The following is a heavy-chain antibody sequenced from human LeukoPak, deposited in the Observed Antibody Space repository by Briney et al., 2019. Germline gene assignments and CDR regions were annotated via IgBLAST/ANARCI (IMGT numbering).Heavy chain of an antibody. Sequence: GGSLRLSCVASGIILSDHWMYWVRQGPDRGLAHVSRIESDASRTTYADSVKGRFTISRDDAKNTMYLQMNSLRADDAAVYYCVRDCRGWCSDMSHSWGQGTLVTVSS. J-gene: IGHJ4*02. CDR2: IESDASRT. CDR1: GIILSDHW. V-gene: IGHV3-74*03. D-gene: IGHD2-15*01. CDR3: VRDCRGWCSDMSHS.